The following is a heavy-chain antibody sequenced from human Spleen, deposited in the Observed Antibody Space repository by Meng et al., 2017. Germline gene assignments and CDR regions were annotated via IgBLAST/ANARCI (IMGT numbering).Heavy chain of an antibody. D-gene: IGHD6-19*01. CDR1: GYTYTDYQ. CDR2: IHPSGHP. CDR3: VKHSSDWSLDS. V-gene: IGHV1-18*01. J-gene: IGHJ4*02. Sequence: QVQLVQSGAEVKKPGVPVKVSCKASGYTYTDYQTDWVRQAPGQGLEWMGWIHPSGHPTYAQKFQGRVTMTIDTSTTTASMELRSLRSDDSALYYCVKHSSDWSLDSWGQGTLVTVSS.